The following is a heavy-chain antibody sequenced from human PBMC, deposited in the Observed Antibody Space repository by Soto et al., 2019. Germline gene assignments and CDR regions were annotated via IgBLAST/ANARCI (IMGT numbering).Heavy chain of an antibody. CDR1: GFTFSSYW. V-gene: IGHV3-74*01. D-gene: IGHD3-22*01. CDR3: ARDLSYDSSGYYYYYYGMDV. J-gene: IGHJ6*02. CDR2: INSDGSST. Sequence: PGGSLRLSCAASGFTFSSYWMHWVRQAPGKGLVWVSRINSDGSSTSYADSVKGRFTISRDNAKNTLYLQMNSLRAEDTAVYYCARDLSYDSSGYYYYYYGMDVWGQGTTVTVSS.